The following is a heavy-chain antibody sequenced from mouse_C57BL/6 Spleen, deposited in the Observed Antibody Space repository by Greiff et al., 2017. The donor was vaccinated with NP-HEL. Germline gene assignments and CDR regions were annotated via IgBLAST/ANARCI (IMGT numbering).Heavy chain of an antibody. CDR3: ASITTVVPCAY. J-gene: IGHJ3*01. CDR1: GFSLTSYG. CDR2: IWSGGST. D-gene: IGHD1-1*01. Sequence: VQLQQSGPGLVQPSQSLSITCTVSGFSLTSYGVHWVRQPPGKGLEWLGVIWSGGSTDYNAAFISRLSISKDNSKSQVFFKMNSLQADDTAIYYCASITTVVPCAYWGQGTLVTVSA. V-gene: IGHV2-4*01.